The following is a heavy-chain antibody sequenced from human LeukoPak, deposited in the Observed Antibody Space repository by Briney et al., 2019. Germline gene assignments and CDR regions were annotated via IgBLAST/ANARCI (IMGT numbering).Heavy chain of an antibody. CDR3: TPVMVEDRGF. CDR2: IKSKNDGGTT. D-gene: IGHD2/OR15-2a*01. Sequence: PGGSLRLSCAASGFIFNKAWMNWVRQAPGKGPEWVGRIKSKNDGGTTDYGSPVKGRFTISRDDSKNTFYLQMNSLITDDTAIYYCTPVMVEDRGFWGQGTLVTVSS. J-gene: IGHJ4*02. V-gene: IGHV3-15*01. CDR1: GFIFNKAW.